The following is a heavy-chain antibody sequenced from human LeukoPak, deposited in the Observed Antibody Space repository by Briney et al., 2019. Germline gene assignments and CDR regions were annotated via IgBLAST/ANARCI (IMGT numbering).Heavy chain of an antibody. Sequence: SETLSLTCTVSGGSISSYYWSWIRQPAGKGLEWIGRIYTSGSTNYNPSLKSRVTISVDRSKNQFSLKLSSVTAADTAVYYCARGNLLVVAATRRFNWFDPWGQGTLVTVSS. CDR1: GGSISSYY. CDR2: IYTSGST. D-gene: IGHD2-15*01. J-gene: IGHJ5*02. CDR3: ARGNLLVVAATRRFNWFDP. V-gene: IGHV4-4*07.